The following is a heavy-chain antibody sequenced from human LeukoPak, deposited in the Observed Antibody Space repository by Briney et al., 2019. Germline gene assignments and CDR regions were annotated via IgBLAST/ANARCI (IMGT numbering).Heavy chain of an antibody. CDR2: ISYDGSNK. CDR1: GFKFSSYG. V-gene: IGHV3-30*18. Sequence: PGRSLRPSCAASGFKFSSYGMYWVRQAPSKGLDWVAVISYDGSNKYYADSVKGRFTISRDNSKNTLYLQMNSLRAEDTAVYYCAKDRLVYGPGNSYFDYWGQGTLVTVSS. J-gene: IGHJ4*02. D-gene: IGHD3-10*01. CDR3: AKDRLVYGPGNSYFDY.